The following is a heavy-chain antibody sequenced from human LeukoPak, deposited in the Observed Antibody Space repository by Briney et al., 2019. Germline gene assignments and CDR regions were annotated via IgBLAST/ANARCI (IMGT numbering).Heavy chain of an antibody. CDR1: GGSISSYY. D-gene: IGHD3-10*01. CDR2: IYYSGST. CDR3: ARRGHVLLWFGELSPFLY. J-gene: IGHJ4*02. Sequence: PSETLSLTCTVSGGSISSYYWSWIRQPPGKGLEWIGYIYYSGSTNYNPSLKSRVTISVDTSKNQFSLKLSSVTAADTAVYYCARRGHVLLWFGELSPFLYWGQGTLVTVSS. V-gene: IGHV4-59*12.